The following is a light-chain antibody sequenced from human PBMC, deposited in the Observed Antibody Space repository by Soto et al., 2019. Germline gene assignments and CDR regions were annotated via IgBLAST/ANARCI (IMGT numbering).Light chain of an antibody. CDR2: AAS. Sequence: DIQMTQSPSSLSASVEDRVIITCRASQSISNHLNWYQQKPGKAPKLLIFAASSLQSGVPSRFSGSRSGPDFTLTISSLQPEDFATYDCQQSYSSPPKFGQGTKVEIK. CDR3: QQSYSSPPK. CDR1: QSISNH. V-gene: IGKV1-39*01. J-gene: IGKJ1*01.